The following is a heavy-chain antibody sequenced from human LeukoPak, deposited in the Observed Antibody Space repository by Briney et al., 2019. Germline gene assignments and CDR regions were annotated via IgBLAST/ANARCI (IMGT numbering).Heavy chain of an antibody. CDR2: IYYSGST. D-gene: IGHD5-24*01. CDR1: GGSFSGYY. Sequence: PSETLSLTCAVSGGSFSGYYRSWIRQPPGKGLEWIGYIYYSGSTYYNPSLKSRVTISVDTSKNQFSLKLSSVTAADTAVYYCARGRDQYRISWFDPWGQGTLVTVSS. V-gene: IGHV4-31*11. CDR3: ARGRDQYRISWFDP. J-gene: IGHJ5*02.